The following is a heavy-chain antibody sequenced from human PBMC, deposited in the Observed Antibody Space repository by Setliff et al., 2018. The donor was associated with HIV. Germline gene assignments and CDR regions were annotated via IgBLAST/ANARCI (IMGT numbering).Heavy chain of an antibody. CDR3: ARTDSSGYAADY. V-gene: IGHV4-34*01. CDR2: INHSGST. J-gene: IGHJ4*02. CDR1: GGSFSGYY. D-gene: IGHD3-22*01. Sequence: SETLSLTCAVYGGSFSGYYWSWIRQPPGKGLEWIGEINHSGSTNCNPSLKSRVTISVDTSKNQFSLKLSSVTAADTAVYYCARTDSSGYAADYWGQGTLVTVSS.